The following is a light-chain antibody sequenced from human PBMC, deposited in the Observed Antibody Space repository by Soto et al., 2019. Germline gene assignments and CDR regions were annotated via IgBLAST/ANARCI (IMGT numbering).Light chain of an antibody. J-gene: IGLJ1*01. Sequence: QSALTQPASVSGSPGQSITISCTGTSSDVGGYNYVSWYQQHPGKAPKVMIYDVSKRPSGVPDRLSGSKSGNTASLTISGLQAEDEADYYCCSYAGSSSYVFGAGTKLTVL. CDR2: DVS. CDR1: SSDVGGYNY. V-gene: IGLV2-11*01. CDR3: CSYAGSSSYV.